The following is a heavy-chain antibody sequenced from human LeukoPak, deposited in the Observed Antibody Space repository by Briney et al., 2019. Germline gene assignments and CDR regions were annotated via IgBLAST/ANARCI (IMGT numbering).Heavy chain of an antibody. V-gene: IGHV3-74*01. Sequence: QPGGSLRLSCAASGFTFNGYWMHWVRQAPGKGLVWVSRINADGSSTNYADSVKGRFTISRDNAKNTLYLQMNSLRAEDTTVYYCARDSPAGTSWRSEPTFDFWGQGTLVTVTS. CDR3: ARDSPAGTSWRSEPTFDF. D-gene: IGHD2-2*01. CDR2: INADGSST. J-gene: IGHJ4*02. CDR1: GFTFNGYW.